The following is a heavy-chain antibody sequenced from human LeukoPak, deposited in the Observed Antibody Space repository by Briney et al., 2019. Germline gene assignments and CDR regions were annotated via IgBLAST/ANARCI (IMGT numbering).Heavy chain of an antibody. Sequence: SETLSLTCTVSGGSISSSSYYWGWIRQPPGKGLEWFGSIYYSGSTYYNPSLKSRVTISVDTSKKHFSLMLSSVTAADTAVYYCARLAAVSGFYYFDYWGQGTLVTVSS. V-gene: IGHV4-39*02. D-gene: IGHD3-10*01. CDR3: ARLAAVSGFYYFDY. J-gene: IGHJ4*02. CDR2: IYYSGST. CDR1: GGSISSSSYY.